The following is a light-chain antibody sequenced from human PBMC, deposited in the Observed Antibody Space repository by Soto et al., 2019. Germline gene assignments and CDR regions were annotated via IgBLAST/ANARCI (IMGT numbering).Light chain of an antibody. Sequence: IVMTQSPATLSVSPGEGVTLSCRASQSVRSHLAWYQQKPGQAPRLLIFGASTRATGIPARFSGSGSGTEFTLSISSRQSEDCAIYYCKHYISWAAIAFGQGTRLEN. CDR3: KHYISWAAIA. J-gene: IGKJ5*01. CDR2: GAS. CDR1: QSVRSH. V-gene: IGKV3-15*01.